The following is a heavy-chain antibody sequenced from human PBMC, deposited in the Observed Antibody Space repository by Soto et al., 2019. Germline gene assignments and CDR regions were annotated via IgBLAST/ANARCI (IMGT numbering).Heavy chain of an antibody. D-gene: IGHD2-2*01. CDR2: IIPILGIA. CDR3: ARAGYCSSTSCRWPRAFDI. V-gene: IGHV1-69*02. Sequence: GASVKVSCKASGGTFSSYTISWVRQAPGQGLEWMGRIIPILGIANYAQKFQGRVTITADKSTSTAYMELSSLRSEDTAVYYCARAGYCSSTSCRWPRAFDIWGQGTMVTVS. CDR1: GGTFSSYT. J-gene: IGHJ3*02.